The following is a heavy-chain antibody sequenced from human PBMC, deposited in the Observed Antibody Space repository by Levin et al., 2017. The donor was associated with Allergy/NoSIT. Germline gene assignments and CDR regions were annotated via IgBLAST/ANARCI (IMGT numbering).Heavy chain of an antibody. Sequence: LSLTCAASGFRFSDYAMTWVRQAPGKGLEWVSVITGGGSNTYYGDSAKGRFTVSRDNSRNTLYLELNSLRAEDTATYYCAKKQGGTSGFSFDVWGQGTMVTVSS. D-gene: IGHD1-1*01. CDR2: ITGGGSNT. CDR3: AKKQGGTSGFSFDV. CDR1: GFRFSDYA. J-gene: IGHJ3*01. V-gene: IGHV3-23*02.